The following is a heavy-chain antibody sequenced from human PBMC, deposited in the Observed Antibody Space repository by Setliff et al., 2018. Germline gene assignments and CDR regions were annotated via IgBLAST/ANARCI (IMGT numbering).Heavy chain of an antibody. CDR1: GISITSGHY. CDR2: IYHRGRT. CDR3: ASPRRDDLDTPFDAFDL. Sequence: PSEPLSLTCDVSGISITSGHYWGWIRQPPGKGLEWIATIYHRGRTYYNPSLDSRVTISLDTSKNQYSLRLRSVTAADTAVYYCASPRRDDLDTPFDAFDLWGQGTKVTVSS. D-gene: IGHD1-1*01. V-gene: IGHV4-38-2*01. J-gene: IGHJ3*01.